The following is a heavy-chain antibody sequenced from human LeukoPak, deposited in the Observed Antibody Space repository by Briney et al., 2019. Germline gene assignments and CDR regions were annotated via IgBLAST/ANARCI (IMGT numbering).Heavy chain of an antibody. CDR3: AGVWSPPYTSSCPYYFDY. CDR1: GFTFSSYA. Sequence: AGGSLRLSCAASGFTFSSYAMSWVRQAPGKGLEWVSSISSSSSYIYSADSVKGRFTISRDNAKNSLYLQMNSLRVEDTAVYYCAGVWSPPYTSSCPYYFDYWGQGTLVTVSS. CDR2: ISSSSSYI. J-gene: IGHJ4*02. D-gene: IGHD6-13*01. V-gene: IGHV3-21*01.